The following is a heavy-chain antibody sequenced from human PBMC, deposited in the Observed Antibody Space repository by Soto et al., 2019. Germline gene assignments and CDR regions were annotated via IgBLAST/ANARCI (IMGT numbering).Heavy chain of an antibody. Sequence: QLQLQESGSGLVKPSQTLSLTCAVSGGSISSGGYYWSWIRQPPGKGLEWNGYIYHTGSTYYNPPLKSRVTISLDRSKNQCSLRLSSVTAADTAVYYCARGPTPWGQGTRVTVSS. CDR1: GGSISSGGYY. J-gene: IGHJ5*02. V-gene: IGHV4-30-2*01. CDR2: IYHTGST. CDR3: ARGPTP.